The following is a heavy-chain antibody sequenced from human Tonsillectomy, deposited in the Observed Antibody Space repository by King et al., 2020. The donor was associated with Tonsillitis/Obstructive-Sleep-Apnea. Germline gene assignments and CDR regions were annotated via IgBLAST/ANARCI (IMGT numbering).Heavy chain of an antibody. V-gene: IGHV3-23*04. CDR1: GFTFSNYA. J-gene: IGHJ3*01. D-gene: IGHD4-17*01. Sequence: EVQLVESGGGLVQPGGSLRLSCAASGFTFSNYAMSWVRQAPGKGLEWVSSISGSRGRTYYADSVKGRFTISRNNSKNTLYLQMNGLRAEDTAVYYCAKEAFGYGKPEVXDXXGQGTMVTVSS. CDR3: AKEAFGYGKPEVXDX. CDR2: ISGSRGRT.